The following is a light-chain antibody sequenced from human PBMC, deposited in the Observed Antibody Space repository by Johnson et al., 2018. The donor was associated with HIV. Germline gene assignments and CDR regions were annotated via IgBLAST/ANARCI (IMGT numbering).Light chain of an antibody. CDR1: SSNIGNNY. J-gene: IGLJ1*01. CDR2: ENN. V-gene: IGLV1-51*02. Sequence: QTVLTQSPSVSAAPGQKVTISCSGSSSNIGNNYVSWYQQVPGTAPKLLIYENNKRPSGIPDRFSGSKSGTSATLGITGLQTGDEADYYCGTWDSSLSAYVFATETKVTVL. CDR3: GTWDSSLSAYV.